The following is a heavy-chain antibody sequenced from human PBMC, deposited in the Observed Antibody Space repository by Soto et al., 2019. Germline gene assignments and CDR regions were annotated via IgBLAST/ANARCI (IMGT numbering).Heavy chain of an antibody. CDR3: ARLVVRGVIIRHDAFDI. CDR1: GFTFSTYA. Sequence: GGSLRLSCAASGFTFSTYAMIWVRQTPGKGLEWVSYISNSSSTIYYADSVKGRFTISRDNAKNSLYLQMNSLRAEDTAVYYCARLVVRGVIIRHDAFDIWGQGTMVNVS. CDR2: ISNSSSTI. J-gene: IGHJ3*02. D-gene: IGHD3-10*01. V-gene: IGHV3-48*01.